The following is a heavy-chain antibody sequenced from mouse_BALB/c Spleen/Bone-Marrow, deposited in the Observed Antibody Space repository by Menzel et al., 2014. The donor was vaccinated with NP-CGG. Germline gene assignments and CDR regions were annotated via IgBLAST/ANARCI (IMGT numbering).Heavy chain of an antibody. V-gene: IGHV5-4*02. CDR3: ARDMGDY. Sequence: EVHLVESGGGLMKPGGSLKLSCAASGFTFSGYYMYWVRQTPEKRLEWVATISDGGTYSYYADSVKGRFTISRDNAKSNLYLQMNSLKSEDTAMYYCARDMGDYWGQGTTLTVSS. J-gene: IGHJ2*01. D-gene: IGHD1-1*02. CDR1: GFTFSGYY. CDR2: ISDGGTYS.